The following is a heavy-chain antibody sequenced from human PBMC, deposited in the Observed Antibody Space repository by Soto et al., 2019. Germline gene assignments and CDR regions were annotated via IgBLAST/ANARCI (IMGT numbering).Heavy chain of an antibody. Sequence: KQSQTLSLTCAISGDSVSSNSAAWNWIRQSPSRGLEWLGRTYYRSKWYNDYAVSVKSRITINPDTSKNQFSLQLNSVTPEDTAVYYCARGGKKRGIDGTFDYWGQGTLVTVSS. D-gene: IGHD7-27*01. V-gene: IGHV6-1*01. CDR1: GDSVSSNSAA. CDR3: ARGGKKRGIDGTFDY. CDR2: TYYRSKWYN. J-gene: IGHJ4*02.